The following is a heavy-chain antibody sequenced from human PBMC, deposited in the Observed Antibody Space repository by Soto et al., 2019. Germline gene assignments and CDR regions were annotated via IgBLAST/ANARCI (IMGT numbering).Heavy chain of an antibody. J-gene: IGHJ4*02. V-gene: IGHV4-31*03. Sequence: PSYTPSLTCTVSGGTMTISGYYWCLIHQHSGKGLEWIGYIYYSGSTYYNPSLKSRVTISVDTSKNQFSLKLSSVTAADTAVYYCACSYLNDHRFGYWGQGTLVTVSS. CDR2: IYYSGST. CDR3: ACSYLNDHRFGY. D-gene: IGHD3-16*02. CDR1: GGTMTISGYY.